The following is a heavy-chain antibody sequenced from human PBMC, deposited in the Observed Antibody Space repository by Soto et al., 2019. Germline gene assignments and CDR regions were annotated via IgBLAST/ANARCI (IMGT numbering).Heavy chain of an antibody. CDR1: GFTFSRYN. J-gene: IGHJ4*02. CDR3: ARDPYSGDDIDLDY. D-gene: IGHD5-12*01. V-gene: IGHV3-48*01. CDR2: ISASSSSI. Sequence: PSETLSLSCEASGFTFSRYNMNWVRQAPGKGLDWVSYISASSSSIFYADSVKGRFTISRDNAKNSPYLQINSLRAEDTAIYYCARDPYSGDDIDLDYWGQGTLVTVSS.